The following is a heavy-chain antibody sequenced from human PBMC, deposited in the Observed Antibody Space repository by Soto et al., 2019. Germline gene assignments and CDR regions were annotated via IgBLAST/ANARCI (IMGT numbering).Heavy chain of an antibody. V-gene: IGHV4-59*01. Sequence: SETLSLTCTVSGGSISSNYWTWIRQPPGKGLEWIGYVYNSGSTNYNPPLKSRVTISEDTSKSQFSLKVNSMTAADTAVYYCARYRREAVAGYTLDNWGQGILVTVSS. D-gene: IGHD6-13*01. CDR3: ARYRREAVAGYTLDN. CDR2: VYNSGST. J-gene: IGHJ4*02. CDR1: GGSISSNY.